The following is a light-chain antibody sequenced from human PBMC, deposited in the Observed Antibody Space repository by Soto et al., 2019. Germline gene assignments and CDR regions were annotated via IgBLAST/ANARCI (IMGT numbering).Light chain of an antibody. J-gene: IGLJ1*01. CDR2: EVV. CDR3: KSYAGSNTYV. V-gene: IGLV2-8*01. CDR1: KSDIGVYDF. Sequence: QSVLTQPPSASGSPGQSVTISCTGTKSDIGVYDFVSWYQHHPGKAPRLIIYEVVQRPSGVPDRFSGSKSGNTASLTVSGLQAADEADYFCKSYAGSNTYVFVSGTTVTVL.